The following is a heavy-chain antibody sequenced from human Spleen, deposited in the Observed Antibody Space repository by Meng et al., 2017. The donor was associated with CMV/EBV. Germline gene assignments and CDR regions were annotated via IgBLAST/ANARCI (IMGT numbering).Heavy chain of an antibody. V-gene: IGHV6-1*01. CDR2: TYYRSKWYN. CDR3: AREVGAPYFDL. Sequence: SQTLSLTCAISGDSVSTNSVAWNWIRQSPSRGLEWLGRTYYRSKWYNDYAVSVKSRITINPDTSKNQFSLKLTSVTAADTAMYYCAREVGAPYFDLWGQGTMVTVSS. D-gene: IGHD1-26*01. J-gene: IGHJ3*01. CDR1: GDSVSTNSVA.